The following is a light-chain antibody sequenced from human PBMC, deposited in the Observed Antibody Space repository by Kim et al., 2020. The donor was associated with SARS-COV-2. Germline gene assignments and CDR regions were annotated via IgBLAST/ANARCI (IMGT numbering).Light chain of an antibody. Sequence: EIVLTQSPGTLSLSPGERATLSCRASQSISSEFLAWYQQISGQPPRLLIFGASNRAAGIPDRFSGGGSGTDFTLTITRLEPADSGVYYCQQYTTSPPAYTFGQGTKL. CDR1: QSISSEF. J-gene: IGKJ2*01. V-gene: IGKV3-20*01. CDR2: GAS. CDR3: QQYTTSPPAYT.